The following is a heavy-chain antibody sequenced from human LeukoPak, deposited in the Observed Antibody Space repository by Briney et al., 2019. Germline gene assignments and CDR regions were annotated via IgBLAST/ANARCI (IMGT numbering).Heavy chain of an antibody. J-gene: IGHJ3*02. Sequence: ASVKVSCEASGYTFSRNAINWVRQAPGQGLEWMGWLNTKTGTPTYAQGFTGRFVFSLDISVSTTYLQISNLKPEDTAVYYCARRSPSADAFDIWGQGTMVTVSS. CDR2: LNTKTGTP. CDR1: GYTFSRNA. CDR3: ARRSPSADAFDI. V-gene: IGHV7-4-1*02.